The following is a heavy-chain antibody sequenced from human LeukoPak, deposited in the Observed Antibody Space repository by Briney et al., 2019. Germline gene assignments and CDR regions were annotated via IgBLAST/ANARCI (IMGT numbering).Heavy chain of an antibody. CDR3: AKAYTTSWSDAFDI. CDR2: ISVGGGDT. D-gene: IGHD6-13*01. CDR1: GFIFSSYV. V-gene: IGHV3-23*01. J-gene: IGHJ3*02. Sequence: GGSLRLSCAASGFIFSSYVMGWVRQAPGKGLEWVSSISVGGGDTFASDSVKGRFTITRENSKNTLYLQMTGLRVEDTAVYYCAKAYTTSWSDAFDIWGQGTMVTVSS.